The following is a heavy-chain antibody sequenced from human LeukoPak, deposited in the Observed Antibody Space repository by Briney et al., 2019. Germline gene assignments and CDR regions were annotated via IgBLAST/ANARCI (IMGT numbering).Heavy chain of an antibody. J-gene: IGHJ4*02. CDR3: ARDRVVAVAGTQFDY. Sequence: RASETLSLTCTVSGGSISSYYWSWIRQPPGKGLEWIGYIYYSGSTNYNPSLKSRVTISVDTSKNQFSLKLSSVTAADTAVYYCARDRVVAVAGTQFDYWGQGTLVTVSS. CDR1: GGSISSYY. CDR2: IYYSGST. D-gene: IGHD6-19*01. V-gene: IGHV4-59*12.